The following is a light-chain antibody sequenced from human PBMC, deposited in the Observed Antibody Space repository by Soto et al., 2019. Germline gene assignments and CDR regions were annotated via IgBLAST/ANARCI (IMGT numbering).Light chain of an antibody. Sequence: EIVLTQSQATLYVSPSQRCTLXHRASQSVSSNLAWYQHKPVQAPRLLIYGASTRATGIPARFSGSGSGTEFTLTISSLQSEDFAVYYCQQYNNWPLTFGGGTKVDI. V-gene: IGKV3-15*01. CDR2: GAS. J-gene: IGKJ4*01. CDR3: QQYNNWPLT. CDR1: QSVSSN.